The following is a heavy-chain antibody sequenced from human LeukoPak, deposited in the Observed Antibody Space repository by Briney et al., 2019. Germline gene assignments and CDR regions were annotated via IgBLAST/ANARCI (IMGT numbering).Heavy chain of an antibody. V-gene: IGHV1-46*01. D-gene: IGHD1-26*01. Sequence: GASVKVSCKASGHTFTNYYMHWVRQAPGQGLEWMGIINPSGSSTNYARKFQGRVTMTRDTSTSTVYMELSSLRSDDTAVYYCARLPSGSYSLFDYWGQGTLVTVSS. CDR3: ARLPSGSYSLFDY. CDR2: INPSGSST. J-gene: IGHJ4*02. CDR1: GHTFTNYY.